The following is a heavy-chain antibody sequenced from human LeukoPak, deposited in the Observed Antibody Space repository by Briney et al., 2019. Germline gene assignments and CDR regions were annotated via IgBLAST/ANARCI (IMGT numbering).Heavy chain of an antibody. CDR1: GFTFSSYS. D-gene: IGHD3-10*01. J-gene: IGHJ5*02. Sequence: GGSLRLSCAASGFTFSSYSMNWVRQAPGKGLEWVSSISSSSSYIYYADSLKGRFTISRDNAKNSLDLQMNSLRAEDTAVYYCARAGYGSGNRWFDPWGQGTLVTVSS. V-gene: IGHV3-21*01. CDR2: ISSSSSYI. CDR3: ARAGYGSGNRWFDP.